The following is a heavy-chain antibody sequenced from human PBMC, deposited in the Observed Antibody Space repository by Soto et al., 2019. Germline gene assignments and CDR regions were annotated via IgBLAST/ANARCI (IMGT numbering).Heavy chain of an antibody. Sequence: SETLSLTCTVSGAPIRSGAYWGWIRQPPGKGLEWIGSIYSIGNTYYNPSLKSGVTISADTSKNQFSLNLISVTAADTAVYYCRRSSRYSTDVWGQGITVTVSS. D-gene: IGHD6-19*01. CDR2: IYSIGNT. CDR3: RRSSRYSTDV. CDR1: GAPIRSGAY. V-gene: IGHV4-38-2*02. J-gene: IGHJ6*02.